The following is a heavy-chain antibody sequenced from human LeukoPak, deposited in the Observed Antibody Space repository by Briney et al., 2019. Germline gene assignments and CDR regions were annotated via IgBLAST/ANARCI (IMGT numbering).Heavy chain of an antibody. CDR3: ARQEMATNLGY. CDR1: GFTLSDYY. CDR2: ISSSGSTI. V-gene: IGHV3-11*04. J-gene: IGHJ4*02. D-gene: IGHD5-24*01. Sequence: PGGSLRLSCAASGFTLSDYYMSWMRQAPGKGLAWVSYISSSGSTIYYADSVKGRFTISRDNAKNSLYLQMNSLRAEDTAVYYCARQEMATNLGYWGQGTLVTVSS.